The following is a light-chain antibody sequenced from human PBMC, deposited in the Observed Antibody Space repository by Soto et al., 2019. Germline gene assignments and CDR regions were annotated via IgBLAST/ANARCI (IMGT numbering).Light chain of an antibody. Sequence: EIVLTQSPGTLSLSPGERATLSCRASQSVSSSYLAWYQQKPGQAPRLLIYGASSRASGSPDRFSGSGSGTDFPLTISRLEPEDFAVYYCQQYGRSPREVTFGPGTKVDIK. CDR1: QSVSSSY. J-gene: IGKJ3*01. CDR2: GAS. V-gene: IGKV3-20*01. CDR3: QQYGRSPREVT.